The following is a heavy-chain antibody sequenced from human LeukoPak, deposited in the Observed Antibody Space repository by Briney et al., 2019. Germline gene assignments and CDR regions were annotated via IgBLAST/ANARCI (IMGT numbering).Heavy chain of an antibody. CDR2: IYYSGST. V-gene: IGHV4-39*01. CDR3: ARSRAVANYFDY. D-gene: IGHD5-12*01. J-gene: IGHJ4*02. Sequence: PSETLSLTCTVSGGSISSSSYYWGWVRQPPGKGLEWIGSIYYSGSTYYNPSLKSRVTISVDTSKNQFSLKPSSVTAADTAVYYCARSRAVANYFDYWGQGTLVTVSS. CDR1: GGSISSSSYY.